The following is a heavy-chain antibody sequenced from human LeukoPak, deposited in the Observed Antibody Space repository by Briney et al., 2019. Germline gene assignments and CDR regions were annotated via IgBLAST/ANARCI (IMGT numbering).Heavy chain of an antibody. CDR3: ARDLRYCSGGSCYFDWFDP. CDR2: ITSSSSYT. Sequence: GGSLRLSCAASGFTFSGYYMSWIRQAPGKGLEWVSYITSSSSYTNYADSVKGRFTISRDSAKNSLYLQMNSLRAEDTAVYYCARDLRYCSGGSCYFDWFDPWGQGTLVTVSS. J-gene: IGHJ5*02. D-gene: IGHD2-15*01. CDR1: GFTFSGYY. V-gene: IGHV3-11*05.